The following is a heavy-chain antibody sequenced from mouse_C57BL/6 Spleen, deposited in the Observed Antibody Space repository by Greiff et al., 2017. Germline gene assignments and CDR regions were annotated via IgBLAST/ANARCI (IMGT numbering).Heavy chain of an antibody. V-gene: IGHV1-64*01. Sequence: QVQLQQPGAELVKPGASVKLSCKASGYTFTSYWMHWVKQRPGQGLEWIGMIHPNSGSTNYNEKFKSKATLTVDKSSSTAYMQLSSLTSEDSAVYYCARPWVAGWYFDVWGTGTTVTVSS. CDR1: GYTFTSYW. J-gene: IGHJ1*03. CDR2: IHPNSGST. D-gene: IGHD4-1*01. CDR3: ARPWVAGWYFDV.